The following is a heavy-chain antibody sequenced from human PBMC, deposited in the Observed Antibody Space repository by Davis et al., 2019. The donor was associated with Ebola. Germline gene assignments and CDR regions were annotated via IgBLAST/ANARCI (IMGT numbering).Heavy chain of an antibody. J-gene: IGHJ4*02. CDR2: ISSSSSYI. CDR3: AREHTKYSSRLDY. Sequence: GESLKISCAASGFTFNTYFMNWVRQAPGKGLEWVSSISSSSSYIYYADSVKGRFTISRDNAKNSLYLQMNSLRAEDTAVYYCAREHTKYSSRLDYWGQGTLVTVSS. CDR1: GFTFNTYF. V-gene: IGHV3-21*01. D-gene: IGHD6-13*01.